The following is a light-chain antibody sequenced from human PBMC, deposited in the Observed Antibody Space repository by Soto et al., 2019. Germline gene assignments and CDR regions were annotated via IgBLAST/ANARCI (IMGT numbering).Light chain of an antibody. CDR2: EVS. J-gene: IGLJ1*01. Sequence: QSALTQPSTVSGSPGHSITISCTGTSSDVGGYNYVSWYQQHPGKAPKLMIYEVSNRPSGVSNRLSGSRSGNTASLTISGLQADDEADYYCSSYTSSNTLGVFGTGTKVTVL. CDR1: SSDVGGYNY. CDR3: SSYTSSNTLGV. V-gene: IGLV2-14*01.